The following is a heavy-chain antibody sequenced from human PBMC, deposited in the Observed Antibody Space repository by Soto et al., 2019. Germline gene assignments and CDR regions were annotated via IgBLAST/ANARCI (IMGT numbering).Heavy chain of an antibody. CDR3: AKEAVASEQVPIPGDS. Sequence: EVYLLESGGGLVQPGGSLRLSCTASGLTFRNYAMTWVRQAPGRGLEWVSGISGSGSMKYYADSVKGRCTISRDNSKNMLFLQMDSLRDEDTAMYHCAKEAVASEQVPIPGDSWGQGTLVTVSS. CDR1: GLTFRNYA. CDR2: ISGSGSMK. V-gene: IGHV3-23*01. J-gene: IGHJ4*02. D-gene: IGHD2-15*01.